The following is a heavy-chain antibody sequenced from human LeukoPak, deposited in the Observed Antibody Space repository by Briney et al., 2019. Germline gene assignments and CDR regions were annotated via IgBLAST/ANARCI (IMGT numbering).Heavy chain of an antibody. D-gene: IGHD2-2*02. CDR3: AKGSNYCSSTSCYTGEFAEYFQH. CDR2: ISGSGGST. CDR1: GFTFSSYA. V-gene: IGHV3-23*01. J-gene: IGHJ1*01. Sequence: GGSLRLSCAASGFTFSSYAMSWVRQAPGKGLEWVSAISGSGGSTYYADSVKGRFTISRDNSKNTLYLQMNSLRAEDTAVYYCAKGSNYCSSTSCYTGEFAEYFQHWGQGTLVTVSS.